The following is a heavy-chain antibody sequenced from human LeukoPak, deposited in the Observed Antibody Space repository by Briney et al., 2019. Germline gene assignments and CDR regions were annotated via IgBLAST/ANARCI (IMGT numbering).Heavy chain of an antibody. D-gene: IGHD3-16*02. CDR1: GYTFTGYY. Sequence: ASVKVSCKASGYTFTGYYMHWVRQAPGQGLEWMGLLNPNGSSILYAQKFQGRVTMTRDMSTTTDYMELSSLRSEDTAVYYCARDNSVGDIAWWFDPWGQGTLVTVSS. CDR2: LNPNGSSI. J-gene: IGHJ5*02. CDR3: ARDNSVGDIAWWFDP. V-gene: IGHV1-46*01.